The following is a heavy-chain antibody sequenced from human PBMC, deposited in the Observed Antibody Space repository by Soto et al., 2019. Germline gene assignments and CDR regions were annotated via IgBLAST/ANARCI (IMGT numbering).Heavy chain of an antibody. D-gene: IGHD3-16*01. CDR3: TRGHWALDT. CDR1: GGSISTYY. V-gene: IGHV4-59*01. CDR2: IYYNGST. Sequence: PSETLSLTCTVSGGSISTYYWSWIRQPPGKGLEWIAYIYYNGSTNSNPSLKSRVTISLDTSRNQFSLKLTSVTAADTAGYYCTRGHWALDTWAQGTLVTVSS. J-gene: IGHJ5*02.